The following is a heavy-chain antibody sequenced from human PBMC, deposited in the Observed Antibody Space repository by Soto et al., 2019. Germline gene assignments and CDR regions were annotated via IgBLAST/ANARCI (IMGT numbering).Heavy chain of an antibody. D-gene: IGHD3-3*01. CDR3: ARLSGYDFWSGYYSHYYYYMDV. Sequence: PGGSLRLSCAASGFTFSSYGMHWVRQAPGKGLEWVAVIWYDGSEKYYVDSVKGRFTISRDNAKNSLYLQMNSLRAEDTAVYYCARLSGYDFWSGYYSHYYYYMDVWGKGTTVTVSS. V-gene: IGHV3-33*01. CDR2: IWYDGSEK. CDR1: GFTFSSYG. J-gene: IGHJ6*03.